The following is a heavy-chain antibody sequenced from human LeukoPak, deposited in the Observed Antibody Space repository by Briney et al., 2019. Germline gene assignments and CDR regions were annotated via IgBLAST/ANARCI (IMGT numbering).Heavy chain of an antibody. V-gene: IGHV4-34*01. CDR3: GNRPDMSCRGGYCHVIDY. Sequence: PSETLSLTCAVNGGSPSGLSWNWFRQSPGKGLEWIGEINENGRTDYNPSLKNRVTISVDTSKNQFSLKLTSVTAADTAVYLCGNRPDMSCRGGYCHVIDYWGQGTLVTVSS. CDR1: GGSPSGLS. J-gene: IGHJ4*02. D-gene: IGHD2-21*02. CDR2: INENGRT.